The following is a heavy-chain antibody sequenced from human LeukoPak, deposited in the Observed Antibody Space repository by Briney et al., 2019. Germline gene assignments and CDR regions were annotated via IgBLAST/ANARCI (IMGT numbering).Heavy chain of an antibody. D-gene: IGHD6-25*01. J-gene: IGHJ4*02. Sequence: SETLSLTCTVSGGSISSYYWSWIRQPPGKGLEWIANIYHTGSTKYNPSLSSRVTISIDTDKNQFSQKLTSVTAEDTAVYYCARRGRNSSGWQDYLWGQGTLVTVSS. CDR2: IYHTGST. CDR1: GGSISSYY. V-gene: IGHV4-59*01. CDR3: ARRGRNSSGWQDYL.